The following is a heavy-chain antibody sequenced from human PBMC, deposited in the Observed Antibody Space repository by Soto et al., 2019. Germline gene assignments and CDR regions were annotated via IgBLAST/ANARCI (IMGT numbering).Heavy chain of an antibody. V-gene: IGHV1-3*01. CDR1: GYTFTTLA. CDR2: INAGNGYT. CDR3: ASQYCGDYCSADH. J-gene: IGHJ4*02. D-gene: IGHD2-21*02. Sequence: QVQLVQSGAEVRRSGASVKVSCKASGYTFTTLAMHWVRQAPGQRLEWMGYINAGNGYTKYSQNFQGRVTITRDTWARTAYMELSSLRAEDTAVYYCASQYCGDYCSADHGGQGTLVTVSS.